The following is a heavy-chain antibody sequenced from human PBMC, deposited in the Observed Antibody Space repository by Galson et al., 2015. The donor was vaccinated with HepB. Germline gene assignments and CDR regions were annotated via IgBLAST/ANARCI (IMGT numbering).Heavy chain of an antibody. Sequence: SCKASGYTFTSYGISWVRQAPGQGLEWMGWISAYNGNTNYAQKLQGRVTMTTDTSTSTAYMELRSLRSDDTAVYYCARVPRWKPLGDFDYWGQGTLVTVSS. V-gene: IGHV1-18*04. CDR2: ISAYNGNT. CDR3: ARVPRWKPLGDFDY. D-gene: IGHD2-15*01. J-gene: IGHJ4*02. CDR1: GYTFTSYG.